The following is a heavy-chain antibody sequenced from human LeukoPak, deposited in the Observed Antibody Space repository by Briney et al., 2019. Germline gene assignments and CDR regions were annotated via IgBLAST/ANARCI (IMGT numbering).Heavy chain of an antibody. Sequence: PSETLPLTCTVSGGSISSSSYYWGWIRQPPGKGLEWIGSIYYSGSTYYNPSLKSRVTISVDTSKNQFSLKLSSVTAADTAVYYRARRYYDGLDPWGQGTLVTVSS. CDR1: GGSISSSSYY. D-gene: IGHD4-23*01. V-gene: IGHV4-39*01. CDR2: IYYSGST. CDR3: ARRYYDGLDP. J-gene: IGHJ5*02.